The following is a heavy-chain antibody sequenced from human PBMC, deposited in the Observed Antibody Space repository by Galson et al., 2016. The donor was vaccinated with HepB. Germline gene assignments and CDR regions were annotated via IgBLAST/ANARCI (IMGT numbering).Heavy chain of an antibody. CDR3: ARALDHSIAHGHWYFDL. D-gene: IGHD2-15*01. CDR2: IWYDGGIK. CDR1: GFTLSNSG. Sequence: SLRLSCAASGFTLSNSGMHWVRQAPGKGLEWVAIIWYDGGIKYYSDSVRGRFTISRDSYENTLFPQMNSLRAEDTAMYYCARALDHSIAHGHWYFDLWGRGTLVTVSS. J-gene: IGHJ2*01. V-gene: IGHV3-33*08.